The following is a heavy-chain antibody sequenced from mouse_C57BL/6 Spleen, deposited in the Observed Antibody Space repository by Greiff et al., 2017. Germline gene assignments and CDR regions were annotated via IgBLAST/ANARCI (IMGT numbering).Heavy chain of an antibody. CDR2: IDPEDGDT. Sequence: VQLQQSGAELVRPGASVKLSCTASGFNIKDYYMHWVKQRPEQGLEWIGRIDPEDGDTEYAPKFQGKATMTADTAYNTAYLQLSSLTSEDTSGYYGTTGGNPYDGDNWGQGTTLTVSS. CDR1: GFNIKDYY. CDR3: TTGGNPYDGDN. V-gene: IGHV14-1*01. D-gene: IGHD5-1-1*01. J-gene: IGHJ2*01.